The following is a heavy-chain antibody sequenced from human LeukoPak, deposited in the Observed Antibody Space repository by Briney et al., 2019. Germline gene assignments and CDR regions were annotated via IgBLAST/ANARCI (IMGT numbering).Heavy chain of an antibody. CDR2: INWNGGST. J-gene: IGHJ4*02. Sequence: GGSLRLSCAASGFTFDDYGMSWVRQAPGKGLEWVSGINWNGGSTGYADSVKGRFTISRDNAKNSLYLQMNSLRAEDTALYYCARDRKYRIVGTTQHYFDYWGQGTLVTVSS. CDR1: GFTFDDYG. D-gene: IGHD1-26*01. V-gene: IGHV3-20*04. CDR3: ARDRKYRIVGTTQHYFDY.